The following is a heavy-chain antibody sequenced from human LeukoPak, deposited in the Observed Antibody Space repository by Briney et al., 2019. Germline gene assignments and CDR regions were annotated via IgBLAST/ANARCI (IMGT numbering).Heavy chain of an antibody. J-gene: IGHJ5*02. CDR3: ARVQSRLSWFDP. Sequence: WVRQPPGKGLEWIGSIYYSGSTYYNPSLKSRVTISVDTSKNQFSLKLSSVTAADTAAYYCARVQSRLSWFDPWGQGTLVTVSS. CDR2: IYYSGST. V-gene: IGHV4-39*07.